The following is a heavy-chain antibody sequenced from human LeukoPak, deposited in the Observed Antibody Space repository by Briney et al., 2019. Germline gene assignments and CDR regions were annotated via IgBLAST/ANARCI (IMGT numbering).Heavy chain of an antibody. D-gene: IGHD3-10*01. J-gene: IGHJ4*02. V-gene: IGHV3-23*01. CDR1: GFAFNTHA. Sequence: GGSLRLSCAASGFAFNTHAMTWVRQAPGKGLEWVSHISARGDVTYYADSVEGRFTISRDNSNNTLFLHMRSLRGEDTAIYFCAKLEVTMVRASTFDYWGQGTLVTVSS. CDR2: ISARGDVT. CDR3: AKLEVTMVRASTFDY.